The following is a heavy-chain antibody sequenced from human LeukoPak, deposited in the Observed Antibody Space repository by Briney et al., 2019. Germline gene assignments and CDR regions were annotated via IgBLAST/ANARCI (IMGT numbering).Heavy chain of an antibody. D-gene: IGHD6-13*01. CDR2: ISYGGSTK. V-gene: IGHV3-30*18. CDR3: AKESGSRSYGAYFPH. J-gene: IGHJ1*01. Sequence: PGGSLRLSCAASGFTFSSHGMQWVRQAPGKGLEWVAVISYGGSTKYYADSVKGRFTISRDNSKSTLYLQMNSLRAEDTAVYYCAKESGSRSYGAYFPHWGQGTLVTVSS. CDR1: GFTFSSHG.